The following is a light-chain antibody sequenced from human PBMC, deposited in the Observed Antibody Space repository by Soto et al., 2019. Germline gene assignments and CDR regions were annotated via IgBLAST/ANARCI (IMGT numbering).Light chain of an antibody. Sequence: EIGMTQSPVTLSVSPGERATLSCRASQSVSSNLAWYQQNPGQAPRLLIYGASTRATGVPARFSGSGSGTEFTLTFSSLQSEDFAVYYCQHYNNWPPWTFGQGNKVEIK. CDR2: GAS. V-gene: IGKV3-15*01. J-gene: IGKJ1*01. CDR3: QHYNNWPPWT. CDR1: QSVSSN.